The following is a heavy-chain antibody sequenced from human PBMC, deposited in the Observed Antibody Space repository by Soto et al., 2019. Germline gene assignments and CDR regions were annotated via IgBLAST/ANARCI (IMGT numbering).Heavy chain of an antibody. CDR1: GGSFSGYS. V-gene: IGHV4-34*01. Sequence: QVQLHQWGAGLLKPSETLSLTCAVSGGSFSGYSWTWIRQPPGKGLEWIGEINDSGSTNYNPSLKSRVTISVDRSKNQFSLNLNSMTAADTAVYYCARGAKWIHLWPFDYWGQGTLVTVSS. D-gene: IGHD5-18*01. CDR3: ARGAKWIHLWPFDY. CDR2: INDSGST. J-gene: IGHJ4*02.